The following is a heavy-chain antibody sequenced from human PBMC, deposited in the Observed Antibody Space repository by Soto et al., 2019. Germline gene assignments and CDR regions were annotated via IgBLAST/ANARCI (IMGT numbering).Heavy chain of an antibody. CDR2: SYYSGSN. D-gene: IGHD3-16*02. J-gene: IGHJ6*03. Sequence: QVQLQESGPGLVKPSETLSLTCTVSGGSISSYYWSWIRQPPGKGLEWIGYSYYSGSNNYNTSLKSRVTISVHTSNNHFSLKLSSVTAADTAVYYCARLHLGESPLRLYYYYYIDVWGKGTTVTVSS. CDR3: ARLHLGESPLRLYYYYYIDV. V-gene: IGHV4-59*01. CDR1: GGSISSYY.